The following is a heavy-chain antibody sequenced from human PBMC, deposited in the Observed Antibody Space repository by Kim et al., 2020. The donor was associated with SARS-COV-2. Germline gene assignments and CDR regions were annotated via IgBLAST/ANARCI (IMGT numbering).Heavy chain of an antibody. Sequence: SETLSLTCAVYGGSFSGYYWSWIRQPPGKGLEWIGEINHSGSTNYNPSLKSRVTISVDTSKNQFSLKLSSVTAADTAVYYCARGEVQQGYSSGYYSKLLIEYFQHWGQGTLVTVSS. J-gene: IGHJ1*01. CDR2: INHSGST. CDR3: ARGEVQQGYSSGYYSKLLIEYFQH. D-gene: IGHD3-22*01. V-gene: IGHV4-34*01. CDR1: GGSFSGYY.